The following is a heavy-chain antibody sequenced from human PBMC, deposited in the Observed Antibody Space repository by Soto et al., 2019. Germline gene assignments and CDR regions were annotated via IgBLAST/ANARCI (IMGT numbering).Heavy chain of an antibody. D-gene: IGHD6-13*01. CDR2: XXXGXHXX. V-gene: IGHV5-51*01. CDR1: GGTFSNFW. Sequence: GEALKIACQCCGGTFSNFWVAWVRQLPGQGLEXRGSXXXGXHXXXYXXXIHGKVTISAEKSINTASLQVNSLEASDSAFYFGARNPRSSPYFDHWGQGAIVTLSS. J-gene: IGHJ4*02. CDR3: ARNPRSSPYFDH.